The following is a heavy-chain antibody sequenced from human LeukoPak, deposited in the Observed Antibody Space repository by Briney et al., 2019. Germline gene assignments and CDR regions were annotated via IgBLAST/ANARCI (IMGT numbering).Heavy chain of an antibody. CDR2: IYYTGST. D-gene: IGHD5-12*01. V-gene: IGHV4-30-2*01. CDR3: AREAAVPTLYYFDY. J-gene: IGHJ4*02. Sequence: SETLSLTCTVSGGSISNNGYYWSWIRHPPGKALEWIGHIYYTGSTYYNPSLKSRVTISVDRSKNQFSLKLRSVTAADTAVYYCAREAAVPTLYYFDYWGQGTLVTVSS. CDR1: GGSISNNGYY.